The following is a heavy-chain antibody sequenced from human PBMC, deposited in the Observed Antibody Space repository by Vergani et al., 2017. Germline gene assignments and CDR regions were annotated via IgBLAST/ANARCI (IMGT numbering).Heavy chain of an antibody. CDR2: IYPGDSDT. D-gene: IGHD4-23*01. J-gene: IGHJ4*02. CDR3: ARHGYGGNSHNFDY. CDR1: GYIFSNFW. V-gene: IGHV5-51*01. Sequence: EKQLVQSGSETKKPGESLKISCQAFGYIFSNFWIGWVRQRPGRGLEWMGIIYPGDSDTRYSPSFQGQVTISADKSISTAYLQWSSLKASDTAMYYCARHGYGGNSHNFDYWGQGTLVTVSS.